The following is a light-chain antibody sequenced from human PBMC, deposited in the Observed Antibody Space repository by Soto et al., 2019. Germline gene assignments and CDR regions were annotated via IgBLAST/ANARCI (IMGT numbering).Light chain of an antibody. Sequence: EMVLTRVPATPSLPPGERATRSCSSSQSVKTFLGWYQQRPGQAPRLLIHDASHRAAGIPARFSGSGFGTDLTLTISSLEPEDAAVYFRQQRSHSPPITFGQGTRLEIK. CDR3: QQRSHSPPIT. J-gene: IGKJ5*01. CDR1: QSVKTF. CDR2: DAS. V-gene: IGKV3-11*01.